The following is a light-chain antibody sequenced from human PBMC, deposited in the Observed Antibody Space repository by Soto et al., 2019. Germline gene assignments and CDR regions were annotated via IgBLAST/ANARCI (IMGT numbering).Light chain of an antibody. CDR3: QQYYSTPPT. CDR1: QSVFYSTNNKNY. V-gene: IGKV4-1*01. CDR2: WAS. Sequence: DIVMTQSPDSLPVSLAERATINCKSSQSVFYSTNNKNYLAWFQQKPGQPPKLLISWASTRESGVPDRFSGSGSGTDFTLTISSLQAEDVAVYYCQQYYSTPPTFGPGTKVDIK. J-gene: IGKJ3*01.